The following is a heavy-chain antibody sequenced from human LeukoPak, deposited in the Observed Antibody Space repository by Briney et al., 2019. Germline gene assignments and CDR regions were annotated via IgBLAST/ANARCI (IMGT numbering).Heavy chain of an antibody. J-gene: IGHJ4*02. D-gene: IGHD6-19*01. CDR3: ARDCFFLMGPRSSGCSKEFFY. V-gene: IGHV1-2*02. CDR1: GYTFTGYY. Sequence: ASVKVSCKASGYTFTGYYMHWVRQAPGQGLEWMGWINPNSGGTNYAQKFQGRVTVTRDTSISTAYMELSRLRSDDTAVYYCARDCFFLMGPRSSGCSKEFFYWGQGTLVTVSS. CDR2: INPNSGGT.